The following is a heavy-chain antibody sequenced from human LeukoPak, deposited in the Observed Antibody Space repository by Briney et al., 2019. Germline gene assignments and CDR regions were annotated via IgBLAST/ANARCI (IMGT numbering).Heavy chain of an antibody. CDR1: GGSISSYY. CDR2: IYYSGST. J-gene: IGHJ5*02. Sequence: SETLSLTCTVSGGSISSYYWSWIRQPPGKGLEWIGYIYYSGSTNYNPSLKSRVTISVDTSKNQFSLKLSSVTAADTAVYYCARRRYCSSTSCYGGGDWFDPWGQGTLVTVSS. D-gene: IGHD2-2*01. CDR3: ARRRYCSSTSCYGGGDWFDP. V-gene: IGHV4-59*01.